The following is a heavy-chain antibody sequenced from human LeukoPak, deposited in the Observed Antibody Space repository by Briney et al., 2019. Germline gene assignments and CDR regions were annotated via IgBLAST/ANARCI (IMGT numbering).Heavy chain of an antibody. CDR2: IYYSGST. CDR3: ARVGTYGSGSYLSWLDY. Sequence: SETLSLTCTDSGGSISRYYWSWLRQPPAPGMEGIGDIYYSGSTNSNPSLKSRVTISVDTCKNQFSLKLSSVTAADTAVYYCARVGTYGSGSYLSWLDYWGQGTLVTVSS. V-gene: IGHV4-59*01. CDR1: GGSISRYY. D-gene: IGHD3-10*01. J-gene: IGHJ4*02.